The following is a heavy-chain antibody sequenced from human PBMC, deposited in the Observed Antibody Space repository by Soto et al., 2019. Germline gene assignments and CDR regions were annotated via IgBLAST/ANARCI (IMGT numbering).Heavy chain of an antibody. CDR3: ARELYDFWSGYYSHYGMDV. CDR2: ISAYNGNT. J-gene: IGHJ6*02. V-gene: IGHV1-18*01. Sequence: ASVKVSCKASGYTFTSYGTSWVRQAPGQGLEWMGWISAYNGNTNYAQKLQGRVTMTTDTSTSTAYMELRSLRSDDTAVYYCARELYDFWSGYYSHYGMDVWGQGTTVTVSS. D-gene: IGHD3-3*01. CDR1: GYTFTSYG.